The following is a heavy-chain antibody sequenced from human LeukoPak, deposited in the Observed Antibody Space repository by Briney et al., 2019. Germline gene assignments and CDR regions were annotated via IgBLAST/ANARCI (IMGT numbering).Heavy chain of an antibody. J-gene: IGHJ5*02. CDR1: GYTFTGYY. Sequence: ASVTVSCKASGYTFTGYYMHWVRQAPGQGLEWMGWINPNSGGTNYAQTFQGRVTMTRDTSISTAYMELSRLRSDDTAVYYCARAFTIFGVVLFDPWGQGTLVTVSS. D-gene: IGHD3-3*01. CDR2: INPNSGGT. CDR3: ARAFTIFGVVLFDP. V-gene: IGHV1-2*02.